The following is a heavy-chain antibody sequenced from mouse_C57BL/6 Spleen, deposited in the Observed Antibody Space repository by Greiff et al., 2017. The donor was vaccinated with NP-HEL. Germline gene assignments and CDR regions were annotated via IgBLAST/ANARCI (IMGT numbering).Heavy chain of an antibody. D-gene: IGHD1-1*01. J-gene: IGHJ1*03. CDR3: ARYHYYGSSYRYFDV. Sequence: QVQLQQPGAELVRPGSSVKLSCKASGYTFTSYWMHWVKQRPIQGLEWIGNIDPSDSETHYNQKFKDKATLTVDKSSSTAYMQLSSLTSEDSAVYYCARYHYYGSSYRYFDVWGTGTTVTVAS. V-gene: IGHV1-52*01. CDR2: IDPSDSET. CDR1: GYTFTSYW.